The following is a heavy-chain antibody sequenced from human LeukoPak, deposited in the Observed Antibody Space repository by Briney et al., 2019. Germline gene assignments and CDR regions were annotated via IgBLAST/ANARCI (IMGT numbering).Heavy chain of an antibody. CDR1: GGRIINSY. D-gene: IGHD3-22*01. V-gene: IGHV4-59*01. CDR3: ARVLFYDTTGYSTSYYLDY. Sequence: SETLSLTCAVSGGRIINSYWSWIRQPPGKGLEWIGYTHYSGTGNYNPSLKSRVTISIDTSKNRFSLKLTSVTAADTAVYYCARVLFYDTTGYSTSYYLDYWGQGALVTVSS. J-gene: IGHJ4*02. CDR2: THYSGTG.